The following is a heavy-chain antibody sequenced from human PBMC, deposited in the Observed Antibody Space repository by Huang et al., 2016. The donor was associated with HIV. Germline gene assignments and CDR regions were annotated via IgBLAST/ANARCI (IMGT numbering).Heavy chain of an antibody. CDR3: ARARGYYYGSGGYYSRYYFDY. Sequence: QVQLVQSGAEVKKPGASVRVSCRSSGYTFTNYDINWVRKATGQGLEGMVGMNPNSGNTGFAQKFQGRVTIRMNTSISTAYMELSSLRSEDTAVYYCARARGYYYGSGGYYSRYYFDYWGQGTLVTVSS. J-gene: IGHJ4*02. CDR2: MNPNSGNT. D-gene: IGHD3-22*01. V-gene: IGHV1-8*03. CDR1: GYTFTNYD.